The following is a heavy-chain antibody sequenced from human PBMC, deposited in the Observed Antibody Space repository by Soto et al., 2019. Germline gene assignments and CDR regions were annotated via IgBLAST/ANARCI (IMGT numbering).Heavy chain of an antibody. CDR1: GFTFSSYG. D-gene: IGHD1-26*01. CDR3: AKFSGAYSGSYWDAFDI. CDR2: ISYDGSNK. V-gene: IGHV3-30*18. J-gene: IGHJ3*02. Sequence: PGGSLRLSCAASGFTFSSYGMHWVRQAPGKGLEWVAVISYDGSNKYYADSVKGRFTISRDNSKNTLYLQMNSLRAEDTAVYYCAKFSGAYSGSYWDAFDIWGQGTMVTVSS.